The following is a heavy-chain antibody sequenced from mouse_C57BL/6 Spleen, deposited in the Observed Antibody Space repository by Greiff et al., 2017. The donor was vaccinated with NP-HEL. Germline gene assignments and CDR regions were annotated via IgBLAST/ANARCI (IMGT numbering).Heavy chain of an antibody. Sequence: QVQLQQSGTELVKPGASVKLSCKASGYTFTSYWMHWVKQRPEQGLEWIGNINPSNGGTNYNEKFKSKATMTVDKSSNTAYMQLSSLTSEDSAVYYCAGLVATGYFDVWGSGTTVTVSS. D-gene: IGHD1-1*01. CDR1: GYTFTSYW. V-gene: IGHV1-53*01. J-gene: IGHJ1*01. CDR3: AGLVATGYFDV. CDR2: INPSNGGT.